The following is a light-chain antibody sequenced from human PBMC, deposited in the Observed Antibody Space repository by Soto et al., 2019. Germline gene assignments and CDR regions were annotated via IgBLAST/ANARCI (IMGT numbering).Light chain of an antibody. CDR3: QQANSFPLT. V-gene: IGKV1-12*01. CDR1: QGISNW. J-gene: IGKJ4*01. Sequence: DIQMTQSPSSVSASVGDRVSITCRASQGISNWLAWYHKKPGRAPKLLIYTGSSLQSGVPSRFSGTGSGTDFTLTISSLQPEDVATYYCQQANSFPLTFGGGTKVEIK. CDR2: TGS.